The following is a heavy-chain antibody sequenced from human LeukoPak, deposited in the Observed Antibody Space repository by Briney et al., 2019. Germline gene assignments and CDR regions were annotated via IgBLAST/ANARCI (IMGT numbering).Heavy chain of an antibody. J-gene: IGHJ4*02. D-gene: IGHD2-15*01. CDR2: IYYSGST. CDR1: GGSISSTSYY. CDR3: ARPFYCSAGSCYGGPFDY. V-gene: IGHV4-39*01. Sequence: SETLSLTCTVSGGSISSTSYYWGWIRQPPGKGLEWIGSIYYSGSTYYNPSLKSRVTISVDTSKNQFSLKLRSVTAADTAVYHCARPFYCSAGSCYGGPFDYWGQGTLVTVSS.